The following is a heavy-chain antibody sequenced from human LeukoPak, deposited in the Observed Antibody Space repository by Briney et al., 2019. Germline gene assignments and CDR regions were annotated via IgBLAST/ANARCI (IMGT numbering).Heavy chain of an antibody. CDR1: GYTFTNYY. D-gene: IGHD6-6*01. J-gene: IGHJ6*03. V-gene: IGHV1-46*01. Sequence: ASVKVSCKASGYTFTNYYIHWLRQAPAQGLEWMGIINPSGGSTSYAQKFQGRVTMTRDTSTSTVNMDLSSLRSEDTAVYYCARDGSVYTGSPELGHYNYYMDVWGKGTTVTVSS. CDR3: ARDGSVYTGSPELGHYNYYMDV. CDR2: INPSGGST.